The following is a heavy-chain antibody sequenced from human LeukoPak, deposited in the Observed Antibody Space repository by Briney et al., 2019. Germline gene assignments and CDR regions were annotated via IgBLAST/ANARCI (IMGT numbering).Heavy chain of an antibody. J-gene: IGHJ4*02. Sequence: GGSLRLSCVASGISVSGTFMSWVRQAPGKGLEWVSTMYSGGATHYADSVKGRFSVSRDNVENTLYLQMDNLRVEDTAVYYCARVVTFELDYWGQGTPVLASS. CDR1: GISVSGTF. CDR3: ARVVTFELDY. V-gene: IGHV3-53*01. D-gene: IGHD3-10*01. CDR2: MYSGGAT.